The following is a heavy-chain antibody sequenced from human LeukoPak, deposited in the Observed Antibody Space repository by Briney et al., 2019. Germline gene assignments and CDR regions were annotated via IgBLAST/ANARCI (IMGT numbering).Heavy chain of an antibody. Sequence: GGSLRLSCAASGFTFSSYAMSWVRQDPGEGLEWVSAISGSGGSTYYADSVKGRFTISRDNSKNTLYLQMNSLRAEDTAVYYCAKPPAMVRGVGEFDPWGQGTLVTVSS. CDR1: GFTFSSYA. J-gene: IGHJ5*02. V-gene: IGHV3-23*01. D-gene: IGHD3-10*01. CDR3: AKPPAMVRGVGEFDP. CDR2: ISGSGGST.